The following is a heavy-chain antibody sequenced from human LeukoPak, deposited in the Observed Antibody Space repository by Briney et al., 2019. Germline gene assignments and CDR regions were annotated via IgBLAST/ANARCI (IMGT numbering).Heavy chain of an antibody. D-gene: IGHD5-18*01. J-gene: IGHJ4*02. CDR2: IKQDGSEK. CDR1: GFTFSSYW. CDR3: ARDLSGVTGYTYGRGIDY. Sequence: GGSLRLSCAASGFTFSSYWMSWVRQAPGKGLEWVANIKQDGSEKYYVDSVKGRFTISRDNDKTSLHLQMNSLRAEDKAVYYCARDLSGVTGYTYGRGIDYWGQGTLVTVSS. V-gene: IGHV3-7*01.